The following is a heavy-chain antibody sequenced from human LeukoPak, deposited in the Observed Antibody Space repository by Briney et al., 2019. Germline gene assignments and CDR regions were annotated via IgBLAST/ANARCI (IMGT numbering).Heavy chain of an antibody. V-gene: IGHV3-21*01. CDR3: ARDGSSGWPLKGAFDI. Sequence: GGSLRLSCAASGFTFSSYWMHWVRQAPGKGLEWVSSISSSSNYIYYAGSVKGRFTISRDNAKNSLYLQMNSLRAEDTAVYYCARDGSSGWPLKGAFDIWGQGTMVTVSS. CDR1: GFTFSSYW. J-gene: IGHJ3*02. CDR2: ISSSSNYI. D-gene: IGHD6-19*01.